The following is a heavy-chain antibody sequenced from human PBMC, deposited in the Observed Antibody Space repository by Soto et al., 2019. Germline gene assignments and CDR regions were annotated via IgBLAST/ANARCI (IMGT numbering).Heavy chain of an antibody. CDR3: ARVYCSGGSFSSYYYYYDGMDV. Sequence: ASVKVSCKASGYTFTSYAMHWVRQAPGQRLEWMGWINAGNGNTKYSQKFQGRVTITRDTSASTAYMELSSLRSEDTAVYYCARVYCSGGSFSSYYYYYDGMDVWGQGTTVIVSS. CDR2: INAGNGNT. D-gene: IGHD2-15*01. CDR1: GYTFTSYA. V-gene: IGHV1-3*01. J-gene: IGHJ6*02.